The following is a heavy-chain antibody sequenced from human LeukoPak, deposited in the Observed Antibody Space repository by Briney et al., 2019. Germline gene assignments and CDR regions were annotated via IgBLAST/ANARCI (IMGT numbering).Heavy chain of an antibody. CDR2: INRGGST. CDR1: GGSFSGYY. V-gene: IGHV4-34*01. D-gene: IGHD3-10*01. CDR3: ARGLGSGSYFGY. J-gene: IGHJ4*02. Sequence: PSETLSLTCAVYGGSFSGYYWTWIRQPPGKGLEWIGEINRGGSTYYNPSLQSRVTISLDTPKNQFSLKLNSLTAADTAVYYCARGLGSGSYFGYWGQGTLVTVSS.